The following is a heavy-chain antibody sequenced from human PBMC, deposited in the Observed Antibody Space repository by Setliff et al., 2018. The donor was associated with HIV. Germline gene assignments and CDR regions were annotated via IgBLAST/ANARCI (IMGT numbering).Heavy chain of an antibody. CDR2: IYTSGST. J-gene: IGHJ5*02. V-gene: IGHV4-4*07. CDR3: ASGGPLGWVRGVSNWFDP. Sequence: SETLSLTCTVSGGSISSYYWSRIRQPAGKGLEWIGRIYTSGSTNYNPSLKSRVTMSVDTSKNQFSLKLSSVTAADTAVYYCASGGPLGWVRGVSNWFDPWGQGTLVTVSS. D-gene: IGHD3-10*01. CDR1: GGSISSYY.